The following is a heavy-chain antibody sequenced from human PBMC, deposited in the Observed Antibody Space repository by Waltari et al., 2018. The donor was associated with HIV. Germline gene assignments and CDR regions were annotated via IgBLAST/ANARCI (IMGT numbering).Heavy chain of an antibody. V-gene: IGHV3-7*01. CDR1: GFTFSTYW. CDR2: IKQDGSEK. D-gene: IGHD3-3*01. J-gene: IGHJ6*02. CDR3: ARDLKDYDFWSPVDV. Sequence: EVQLVESGGGLVQPGGSLRLSCAASGFTFSTYWMTWVRQAPGKGLEWLANIKQDGSEKYYVDSVKGRFTVSRDNNKKSLYLQMSSLRAEDTAVYYCARDLKDYDFWSPVDVWGQGTTVTVSS.